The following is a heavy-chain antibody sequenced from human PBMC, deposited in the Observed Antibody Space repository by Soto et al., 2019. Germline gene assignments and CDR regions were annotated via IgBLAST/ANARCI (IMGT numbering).Heavy chain of an antibody. J-gene: IGHJ5*01. CDR1: GFTVITYA. CDR3: EKDYPWQITGWFD. Sequence: WWSXRLSCAASGFTVITYAMILFRHAPGKGLEWVSSISSSGDTTYYADSVKGRFTISRDNSKNTLYIQMNILRAEDTAIYNCEKDYPWQITGWFD. CDR2: ISSSGDTT. V-gene: IGHV3-23*01. D-gene: IGHD3-16*01.